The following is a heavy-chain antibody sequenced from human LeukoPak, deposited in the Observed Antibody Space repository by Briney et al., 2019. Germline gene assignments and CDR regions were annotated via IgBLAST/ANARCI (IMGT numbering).Heavy chain of an antibody. V-gene: IGHV3-21*04. CDR3: ARNSGELGA. J-gene: IGHJ5*02. Sequence: GGSLRLSCAASGFIFTTYSMNWVRQAPGKGLEWVSAISSSSDYIFYADSVKGRFTISRDNAKDSLYLQMNNLRAEDTAVYYCARNSGELGAWGQGTLVTVSS. CDR1: GFIFTTYS. CDR2: ISSSSDYI. D-gene: IGHD2-21*01.